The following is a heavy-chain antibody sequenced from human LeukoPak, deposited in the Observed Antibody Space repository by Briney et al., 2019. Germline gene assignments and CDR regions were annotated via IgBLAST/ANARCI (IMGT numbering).Heavy chain of an antibody. CDR1: GFSLRTPGMC. J-gene: IGHJ5*02. D-gene: IGHD2-2*02. Sequence: SAPKLVNHTETLILTCTFSGFSLRTPGMCVSWIRQPPGKALEWHARIDWDDDKYYSTSLKTRLTISKDTSKNQVVLTMTNMDPVDTATYYCARSTSCYTGWIDPWGQGTLVTVSS. V-gene: IGHV2-70*12. CDR3: ARSTSCYTGWIDP. CDR2: IDWDDDK.